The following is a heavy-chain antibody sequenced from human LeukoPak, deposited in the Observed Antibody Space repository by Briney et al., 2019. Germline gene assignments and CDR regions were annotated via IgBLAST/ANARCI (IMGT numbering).Heavy chain of an antibody. CDR3: GGGTYYYFDY. J-gene: IGHJ4*02. D-gene: IGHD3-16*01. V-gene: IGHV3-7*01. Sequence: GGSLRLSCVASGFPFDIYWMSWVRQGPGKGLEWVANIKSDGSEEYYADSVKGRLTVSRDNAKNSLFLQMNSLRAEDTAVYYCGGGTYYYFDYWGQGTLATVSS. CDR2: IKSDGSEE. CDR1: GFPFDIYW.